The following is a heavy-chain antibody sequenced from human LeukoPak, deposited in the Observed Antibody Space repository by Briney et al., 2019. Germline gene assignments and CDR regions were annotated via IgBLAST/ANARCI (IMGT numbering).Heavy chain of an antibody. D-gene: IGHD5-24*01. Sequence: GGSLRLSCAASGFTFSNYWMTGVRQAPGKGLEWVANIKQDGSEKYYVDSVKGRFTISRDNAKNSLYLQMNSLRAEDTAVYYCAKAGDAWGYNSPLGGRFDYWGQGTLVTVSS. CDR2: IKQDGSEK. CDR3: AKAGDAWGYNSPLGGRFDY. J-gene: IGHJ4*02. CDR1: GFTFSNYW. V-gene: IGHV3-7*03.